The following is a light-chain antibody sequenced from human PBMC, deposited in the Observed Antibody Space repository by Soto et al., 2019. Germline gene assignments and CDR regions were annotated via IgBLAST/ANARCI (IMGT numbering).Light chain of an antibody. J-gene: IGKJ1*01. CDR1: QSVSSSY. CDR3: QQYGSSGT. Sequence: EIVLTQSPGTLSLSPGERATLSCRASQSVSSSYLAWYQQKPGQAPRLLIYGVSSRATGIPDRFSGSGSGTDFTLTISRVEPEDFAVYYCQQYGSSGTFGQGTKVDIK. CDR2: GVS. V-gene: IGKV3-20*01.